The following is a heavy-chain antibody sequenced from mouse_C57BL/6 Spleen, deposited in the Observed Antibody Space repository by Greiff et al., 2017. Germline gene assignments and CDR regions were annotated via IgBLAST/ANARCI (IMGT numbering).Heavy chain of an antibody. CDR1: GFNIKDYY. D-gene: IGHD1-1*01. CDR2: IDPEDGET. J-gene: IGHJ2*01. Sequence: EVQLQQSGAELVKPGASVKLSCTASGFNIKDYYMHWVKQRTEQGLEWIGRIDPEDGETKYAPKFQGKATITADTSSNPAYLQRSSLTSEDTAVYYCAAVCYCGSSPTVTEDYWGQGTTLTVSS. V-gene: IGHV14-2*01. CDR3: AAVCYCGSSPTVTEDY.